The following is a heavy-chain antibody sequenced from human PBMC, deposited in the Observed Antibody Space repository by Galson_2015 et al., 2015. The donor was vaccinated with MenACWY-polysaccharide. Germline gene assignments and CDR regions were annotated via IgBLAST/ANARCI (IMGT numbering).Heavy chain of an antibody. J-gene: IGHJ4*02. V-gene: IGHV4-38-2*02. CDR1: DYSIRRGYF. CDR2: IFHSGTT. D-gene: IGHD1-26*01. Sequence: LSLTCSVSDYSIRRGYFWGWIRQPPGKGLEWIASIFHSGTTYYNPSLKSRVTISVDTSKNQFSLKLSSVTAADTAVYYCARVEKYSGSFYILYWGQGTLVTVSS. CDR3: ARVEKYSGSFYILY.